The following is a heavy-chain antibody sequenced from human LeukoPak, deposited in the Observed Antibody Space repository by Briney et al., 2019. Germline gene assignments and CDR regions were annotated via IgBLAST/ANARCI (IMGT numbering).Heavy chain of an antibody. D-gene: IGHD3-10*01. CDR3: ARGPRFGELLWHWFDP. CDR2: MSSGGST. CDR1: GVAIRSGDYY. J-gene: IGHJ5*02. Sequence: KTSETLSLTCTVSGVAIRSGDYYWGWIRQSPGKGLEWIGSMSSGGSTFYNPSLKSRVTISVDTSNNQFSLSLSSVSAADTAVYYCARGPRFGELLWHWFDPWGQGTLVTVSS. V-gene: IGHV4-39*07.